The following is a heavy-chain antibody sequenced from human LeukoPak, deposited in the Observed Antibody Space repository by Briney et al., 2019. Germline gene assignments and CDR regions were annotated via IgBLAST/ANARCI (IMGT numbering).Heavy chain of an antibody. J-gene: IGHJ1*01. V-gene: IGHV3-53*01. CDR3: AREGASSSFRY. D-gene: IGHD6-13*01. CDR2: LYSGGNT. CDR1: GFTVSSNY. Sequence: GGSLRLSCVVPGFTVSSNYMSGVRQAPGKGLEWVSVLYSGGNTYHADSVKGRFTISRDNSKNTLYLQMNRLRAEDTAVYYCAREGASSSFRYSGQGTLVTVSS.